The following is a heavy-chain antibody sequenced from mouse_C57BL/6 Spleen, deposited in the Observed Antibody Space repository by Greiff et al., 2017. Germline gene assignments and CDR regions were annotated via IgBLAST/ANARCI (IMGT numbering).Heavy chain of an antibody. CDR3: ARRVYYGSSPWYFDV. D-gene: IGHD1-1*01. J-gene: IGHJ1*03. CDR1: GFTFSSYG. Sequence: EVKLVESGGDLVKPGGSLKLSCAASGFTFSSYGMSWVRPTPDKRLEWVATISSGGSYTYYPDSVKGRFTISRDNAKNTLYLQMSRLKSEDTAMYYCARRVYYGSSPWYFDVWGTGTTVTVSS. V-gene: IGHV5-6*02. CDR2: ISSGGSYT.